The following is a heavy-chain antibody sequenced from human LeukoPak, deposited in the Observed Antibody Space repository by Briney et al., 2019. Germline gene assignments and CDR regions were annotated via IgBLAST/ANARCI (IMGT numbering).Heavy chain of an antibody. V-gene: IGHV3-43*01. Sequence: GGSLRLSCAASGFTFDDYTFHWVRQAPGKGLEWVSLISRDGDYTYYADSVKGRFTISRDNRKNTVYLQMGSLRTEDTALYYCTKDRYCTTPSCPLDYWGQGTLVTVSS. J-gene: IGHJ4*02. D-gene: IGHD2-2*01. CDR1: GFTFDDYT. CDR2: ISRDGDYT. CDR3: TKDRYCTTPSCPLDY.